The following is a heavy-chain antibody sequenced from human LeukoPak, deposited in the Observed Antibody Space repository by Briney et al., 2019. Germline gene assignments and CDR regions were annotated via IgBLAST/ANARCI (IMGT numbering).Heavy chain of an antibody. J-gene: IGHJ6*02. V-gene: IGHV1-69*01. D-gene: IGHD1-26*01. CDR3: ARDLGLVGATDYYGMGV. CDR1: GGTFSSYA. Sequence: SVKVSCKASGGTFSSYAISWVRQAPGQGLEWMGGIIPIFGTANYAQKFQGRVTITADESTSTAYMELSSLRSEDTAVYYCARDLGLVGATDYYGMGVWGQGTTVTVSS. CDR2: IIPIFGTA.